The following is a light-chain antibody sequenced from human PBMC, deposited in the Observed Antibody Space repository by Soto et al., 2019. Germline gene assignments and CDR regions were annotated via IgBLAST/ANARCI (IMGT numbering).Light chain of an antibody. J-gene: IGKJ1*01. CDR1: QSISNY. V-gene: IGKV1-39*01. Sequence: DIQMTQSPYSLSASVGDRVTITCRASQSISNYLNWYQQKPGKAPRLLIHAASSLQSGVPSRFSGRGSVTDFTLAISSLQSEEFAIYYCQQSYNAPRTFGPGTKVDIK. CDR2: AAS. CDR3: QQSYNAPRT.